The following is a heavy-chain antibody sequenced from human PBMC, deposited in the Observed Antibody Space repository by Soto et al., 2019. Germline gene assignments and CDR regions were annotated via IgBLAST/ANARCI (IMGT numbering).Heavy chain of an antibody. D-gene: IGHD6-19*01. CDR1: GYTFTSYA. V-gene: IGHV1-3*01. Sequence: ASVKVSCKASGYTFTSYAMHWVRQAPGQRLEWMGWINAGNGNTKYSQKFQGRVTITRDTSASTAYMELSSLRSEDTAVYYCARSQGIAVAGTMGYWGQGTLVTV. CDR2: INAGNGNT. J-gene: IGHJ4*02. CDR3: ARSQGIAVAGTMGY.